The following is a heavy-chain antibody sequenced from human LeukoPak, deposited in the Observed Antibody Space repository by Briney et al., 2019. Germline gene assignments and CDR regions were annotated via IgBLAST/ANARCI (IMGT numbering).Heavy chain of an antibody. Sequence: ASVKVSCKASGYTFTSCDINWVRQATGQGLEWMGWMNPNSGKTGYGQSFQGRITMTRDISIGTAYMELRNLTSEDTAIYYCTRGSSGRRDNWGQGTLVTVSA. CDR2: MNPNSGKT. CDR1: GYTFTSCD. CDR3: TRGSSGRRDN. V-gene: IGHV1-8*01. D-gene: IGHD6-19*01. J-gene: IGHJ4*02.